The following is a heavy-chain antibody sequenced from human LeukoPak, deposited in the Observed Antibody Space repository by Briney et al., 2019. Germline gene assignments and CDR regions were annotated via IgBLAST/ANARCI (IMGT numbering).Heavy chain of an antibody. CDR3: ARYHYYSNWFDP. J-gene: IGHJ5*02. CDR2: IYYSGST. V-gene: IGHV4-30-4*01. CDR1: GGSISSGDYY. Sequence: PQTLSLTCTVSGGSISSGDYYWSWIRQPPGTGLEWIGYIYYSGSTYYNPSLKSRVTISVDTSKNQFSLKLSSVTAADTAVYYCARYHYYSNWFDPWGQGTLVTVSS. D-gene: IGHD4-11*01.